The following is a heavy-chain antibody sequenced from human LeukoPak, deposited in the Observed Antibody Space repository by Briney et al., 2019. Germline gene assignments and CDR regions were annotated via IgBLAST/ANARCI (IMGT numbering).Heavy chain of an antibody. CDR1: GFTFSSAA. CDR2: IGSSGGST. CDR3: AKNWGRGYYFDC. D-gene: IGHD3-16*01. V-gene: IGHV3-23*01. Sequence: GGSLRLSCAASGFTFSSAAMAWVRQAPGKGLEWVSLIGSSGGSTYYADSVKGRFTISRDNSKNTLSLQMNSLRAEDTAAYYCAKNWGRGYYFDCWGQGTLVTVSS. J-gene: IGHJ4*02.